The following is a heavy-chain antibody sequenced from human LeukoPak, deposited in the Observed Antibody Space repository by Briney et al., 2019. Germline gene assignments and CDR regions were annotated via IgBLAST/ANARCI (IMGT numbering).Heavy chain of an antibody. CDR1: GYTFTSYG. D-gene: IGHD6-13*01. V-gene: IGHV1-18*01. J-gene: IGHJ4*02. Sequence: ASVKVSCKASGYTFTSYGISWVRQAPGQGLEWMGWISAYNGNTNYAQKLQGRVTMTTGKSTSTAYMELRSLRSDDTAVYYCARGSTSIAAAGISDYWGQGTLVTVSS. CDR3: ARGSTSIAAAGISDY. CDR2: ISAYNGNT.